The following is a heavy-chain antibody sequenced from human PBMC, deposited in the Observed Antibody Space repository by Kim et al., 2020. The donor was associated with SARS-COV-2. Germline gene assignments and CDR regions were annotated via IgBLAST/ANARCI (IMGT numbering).Heavy chain of an antibody. V-gene: IGHV1-69*13. J-gene: IGHJ6*02. CDR1: GGTFSSYA. D-gene: IGHD2-2*01. CDR2: IIPIFGTA. Sequence: SVKVSCKASGGTFSSYAISWVRQAPGQGLEWMGGIIPIFGTANYAQKFQGRVTITADESTSTAYMELSSLRSEDTAVYYCARDGASYCSSTSCPPRYYYYGMDVWGQGTTVTVSS. CDR3: ARDGASYCSSTSCPPRYYYYGMDV.